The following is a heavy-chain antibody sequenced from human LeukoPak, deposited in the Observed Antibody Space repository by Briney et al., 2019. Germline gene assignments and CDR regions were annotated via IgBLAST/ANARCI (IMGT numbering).Heavy chain of an antibody. V-gene: IGHV3-23*01. J-gene: IGHJ4*02. CDR1: GFTFGTYT. Sequence: GGSLRLSCAASGFTFGTYTMSWVRQAPGTGLEWVSTIIGTAQTLYAASVKGRFTISRDNSKNTLYLQMNSLRAEDTAMYFCGKDLRPDSRYDFDYWGQGTLVTVSS. CDR3: GKDLRPDSRYDFDY. CDR2: IIGTAQT. D-gene: IGHD5-12*01.